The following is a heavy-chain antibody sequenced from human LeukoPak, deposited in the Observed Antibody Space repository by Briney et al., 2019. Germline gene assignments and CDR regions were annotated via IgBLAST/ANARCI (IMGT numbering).Heavy chain of an antibody. Sequence: SQTLSLTCAVSGGSISSGGYSWSWIRQPPGKGLEWIGYIYHSGSTYYSPSLKSRVTISVYRSKNQFSLKLSSVTAADTAVYYCAREYSSSCWFDPWGQGTLVTVSS. CDR1: GGSISSGGYS. V-gene: IGHV4-30-2*01. CDR3: AREYSSSCWFDP. J-gene: IGHJ5*02. D-gene: IGHD6-13*01. CDR2: IYHSGST.